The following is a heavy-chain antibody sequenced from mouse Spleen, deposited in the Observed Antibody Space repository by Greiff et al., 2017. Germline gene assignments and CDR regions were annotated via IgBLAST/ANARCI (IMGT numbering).Heavy chain of an antibody. J-gene: IGHJ1*01. Sequence: EVQLQQSGAELVKPGASVKLSCTASGFNIKDTYMHWVKQRPEQGLEWIGRIDPANGNTKYDPKFQGKATITADTSSNTAYLQLSSLTSEDTAVYYCAWEEKLGKSHWYFDVWGAGTTVTVSS. D-gene: IGHD4-1*01. CDR2: IDPANGNT. CDR1: GFNIKDTY. V-gene: IGHV14-3*02. CDR3: AWEEKLGKSHWYFDV.